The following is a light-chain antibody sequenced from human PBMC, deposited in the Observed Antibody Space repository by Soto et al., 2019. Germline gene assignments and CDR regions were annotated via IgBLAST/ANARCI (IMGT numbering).Light chain of an antibody. J-gene: IGKJ3*01. CDR3: QQYGSSPFT. CDR1: QSVSSSY. CDR2: GAS. V-gene: IGKV3-20*01. Sequence: EIVLTQSPGTLSLSPGERATLSCRASQSVSSSYLAWYQQKPGQAPRLLIYGASSRATGIPDRFSGSGYGTDFTLTISRLEAEDFAVYYCQQYGSSPFTFGPGTKVDIK.